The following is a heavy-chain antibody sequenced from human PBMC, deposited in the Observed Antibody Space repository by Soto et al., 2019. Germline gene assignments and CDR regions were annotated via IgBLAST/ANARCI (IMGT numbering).Heavy chain of an antibody. CDR2: IWYDGSNK. V-gene: IGHV3-33*01. J-gene: IGHJ4*02. D-gene: IGHD1-7*01. Sequence: QVQLVESGGGVVQPGRSLRLSCAASGFTFSSYGMRWVRQAPGKGLEWVAVIWYDGSNKYYADSVKGRFTISRDNSKNTLYLQMNSLRAEDTAVYYCARDQTGTTSDYWGQGTLVTVSS. CDR1: GFTFSSYG. CDR3: ARDQTGTTSDY.